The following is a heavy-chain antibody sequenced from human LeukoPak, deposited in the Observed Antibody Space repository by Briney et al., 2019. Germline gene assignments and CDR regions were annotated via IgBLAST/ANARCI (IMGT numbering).Heavy chain of an antibody. CDR2: IWYDVDNK. Sequence: GGSLRLSCAASGFTFSSYAMSWVRQAPEKGLEWVAVIWYDVDNKYYLDSVKGRFTISRDNSKNTVYLQMNGLRVEDTAVYYCARDRGYYGSYSFDHWGQGTLVTVSS. J-gene: IGHJ4*02. D-gene: IGHD1-26*01. CDR1: GFTFSSYA. V-gene: IGHV3-33*08. CDR3: ARDRGYYGSYSFDH.